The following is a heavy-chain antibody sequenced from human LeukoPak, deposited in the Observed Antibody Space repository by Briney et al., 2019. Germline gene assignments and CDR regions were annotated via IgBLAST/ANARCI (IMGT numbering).Heavy chain of an antibody. CDR1: GFTFSSYG. CDR2: ISYDGSNK. CDR3: AKDLSDTYYDFWSGYTGPYYYYGMDV. V-gene: IGHV3-30*18. D-gene: IGHD3-3*01. J-gene: IGHJ6*02. Sequence: GGSLRLSCAASGFTFSSYGMHWVRQAPGKGLEWVAVISYDGSNKYYADSVKGRFTISRDNSKNTLYLQMNSLRAEDTAVYYCAKDLSDTYYDFWSGYTGPYYYYGMDVWGQGTTVTVSS.